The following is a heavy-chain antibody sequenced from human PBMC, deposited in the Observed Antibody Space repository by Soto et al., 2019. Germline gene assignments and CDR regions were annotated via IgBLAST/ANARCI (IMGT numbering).Heavy chain of an antibody. J-gene: IGHJ4*02. CDR3: ARDPISGSFDY. V-gene: IGHV4-34*01. Sequence: SETLSLTYAVYGGSFSGYSWTWIRQPPGKGLEWIGEINHSGSTKYNPSLESRVTISLDTSKNHFSLKLSSVTAADTAIYYCARDPISGSFDYWGQGTQVTVSS. CDR1: GGSFSGYS. D-gene: IGHD6-19*01. CDR2: INHSGST.